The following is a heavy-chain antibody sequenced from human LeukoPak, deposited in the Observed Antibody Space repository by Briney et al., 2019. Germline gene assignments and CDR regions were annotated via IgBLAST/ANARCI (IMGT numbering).Heavy chain of an antibody. CDR2: ISWDGGNT. J-gene: IGHJ4*02. CDR1: GFTFDDYT. D-gene: IGHD3-22*01. V-gene: IGHV3-43*01. Sequence: GGSLRLSCAASGFTFDDYTMHWVRQAPGKGLEWVSLISWDGGNTYYVDSVKGRFTISRDNSKNTLYLQMNSLRAEDTAVYYCAREGSAYYDSSGYYIWGQGTLVTVSS. CDR3: AREGSAYYDSSGYYI.